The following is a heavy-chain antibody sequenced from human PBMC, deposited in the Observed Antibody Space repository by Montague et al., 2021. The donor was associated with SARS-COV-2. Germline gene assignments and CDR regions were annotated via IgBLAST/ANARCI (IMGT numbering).Heavy chain of an antibody. Sequence: SETPSLTCAVYGGSFGDDHWSWIRQPPGKGLEWIGNISQSGRTNYNPSLKSRVTISVDTSKNQFSLKLTSVTAADTGLYFCARGHLSVSMIVVVFTSASYYFDYWGQGAQVTVSS. CDR3: ARGHLSVSMIVVVFTSASYYFDY. CDR1: GGSFGDDH. CDR2: ISQSGRT. J-gene: IGHJ4*02. V-gene: IGHV4-34*01. D-gene: IGHD3-22*01.